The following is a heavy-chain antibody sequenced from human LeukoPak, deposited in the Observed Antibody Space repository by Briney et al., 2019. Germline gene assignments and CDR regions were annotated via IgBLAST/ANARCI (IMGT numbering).Heavy chain of an antibody. D-gene: IGHD3-22*01. V-gene: IGHV1-46*01. J-gene: IGHJ4*02. CDR2: LKPRGASP. Sequence: ASVKVSCKASGYTFTSHYMHWVRQAPGQGLEWMGILKPRGASPSYAQKFQGRVTMTRDTSASTVYMELSSLRSEDTAVYYCASSRGYYPDYWGQGTLVTVSS. CDR1: GYTFTSHY. CDR3: ASSRGYYPDY.